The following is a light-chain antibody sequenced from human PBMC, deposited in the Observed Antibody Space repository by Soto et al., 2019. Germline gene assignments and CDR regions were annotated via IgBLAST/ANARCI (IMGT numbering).Light chain of an antibody. J-gene: IGLJ2*01. Sequence: QLVLTQSPSASASLGASVKVTCTLSSGHSNYAIAWHQQQPEKGPRYLIKLNSDGSHTKGDGIPDRFSGSSSGAERYLTISSLQSDDEADYYCQTWGTGIVVFGGGTKLTVL. CDR3: QTWGTGIVV. CDR2: LNSDGSH. CDR1: SGHSNYA. V-gene: IGLV4-69*01.